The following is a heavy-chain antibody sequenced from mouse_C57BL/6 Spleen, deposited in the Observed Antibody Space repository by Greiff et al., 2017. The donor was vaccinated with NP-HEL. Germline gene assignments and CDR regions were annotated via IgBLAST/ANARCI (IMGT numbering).Heavy chain of an antibody. V-gene: IGHV1-9*01. CDR3: ARHYYGSSLYYAMDY. J-gene: IGHJ4*01. CDR2: ILPGSGST. CDR1: GYTFTGYW. Sequence: QVQLQQSGAELMKPGASVKLSCKATGYTFTGYWIEWVKQRPGHGLEWIGEILPGSGSTNYNEKFKGKATFTADTSSKPAYMQLSSLTTEDSAIYYCARHYYGSSLYYAMDYWGQGTSVTVSS. D-gene: IGHD1-1*01.